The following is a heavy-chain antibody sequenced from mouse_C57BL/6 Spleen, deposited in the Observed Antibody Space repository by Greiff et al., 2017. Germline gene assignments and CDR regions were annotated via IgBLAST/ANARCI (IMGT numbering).Heavy chain of an antibody. CDR1: GYTFTSYW. D-gene: IGHD2-1*01. Sequence: VKLQQPGAELVKPGASVKMSCKASGYTFTSYWITWVKQRPGQGLEWIGDIYPGSGSTNYNEKFKSKATLTVDTSSSTAYMQLSSLTSEDSAVYYCAIGGYYGNYDYFDYWGQGTTLTVSS. V-gene: IGHV1-55*01. CDR3: AIGGYYGNYDYFDY. J-gene: IGHJ2*01. CDR2: IYPGSGST.